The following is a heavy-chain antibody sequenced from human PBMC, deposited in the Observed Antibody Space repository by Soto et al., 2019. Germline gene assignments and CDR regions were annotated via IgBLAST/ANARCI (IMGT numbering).Heavy chain of an antibody. D-gene: IGHD3-9*01. CDR3: ARGRYDILTGYRTTKYYFDY. V-gene: IGHV4-34*01. CDR1: GGSFSGYY. CDR2: INHSGST. Sequence: SETLSLTCAVYGGSFSGYYWSWIRQPPGKGLEWIGEINHSGSTNYNPSLKSRVTISVDTSKNQFSLKLSSVTAADTAVYYCARGRYDILTGYRTTKYYFDYWGQGTLVTVSS. J-gene: IGHJ4*02.